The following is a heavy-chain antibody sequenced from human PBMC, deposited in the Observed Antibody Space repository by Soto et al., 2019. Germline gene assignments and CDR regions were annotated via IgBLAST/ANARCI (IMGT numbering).Heavy chain of an antibody. CDR3: AKVSRKGSAIDFDY. J-gene: IGHJ4*02. CDR1: GYTFSNYD. V-gene: IGHV1-8*01. CDR2: VNPNNGDT. D-gene: IGHD3-10*01. Sequence: QVQLVQSGAELKKPGASVKVSCKASGYTFSNYDMNWVRQATGQGPEWIGWVNPNNGDTGYAQKFQGRVTLTTDISTTTDYMELTSLRSEDTAIYYCAKVSRKGSAIDFDYWGQGTLITVSS.